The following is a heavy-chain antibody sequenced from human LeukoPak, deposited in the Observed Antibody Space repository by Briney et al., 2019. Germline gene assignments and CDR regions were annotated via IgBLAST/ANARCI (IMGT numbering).Heavy chain of an antibody. V-gene: IGHV1-69*04. Sequence: SVKVSCEASGGTFSSYAISWVRHAPGQGLEWMGRIIPILGIANYAQKFQGRVTITADKSTSTAYMELSSLRSEDTAVYYCARDLDEAAGYYYYGMDVWGQGTTVTVSS. J-gene: IGHJ6*02. CDR1: GGTFSSYA. D-gene: IGHD6-25*01. CDR3: ARDLDEAAGYYYYGMDV. CDR2: IIPILGIA.